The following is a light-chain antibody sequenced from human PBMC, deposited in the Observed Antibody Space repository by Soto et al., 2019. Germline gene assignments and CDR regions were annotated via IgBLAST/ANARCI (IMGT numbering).Light chain of an antibody. CDR2: GVT. Sequence: QSVLTQPASVSGSPGQSITISCTGTSSDVGAYNYVSWYQQYPGKAPKLMIYGVTNRPSGVSNRFSGSKTGNTASLTISGLQAEDEADYYCQLWVSSSHHFYAFGTGTKVTVL. V-gene: IGLV2-14*01. CDR1: SSDVGAYNY. J-gene: IGLJ1*01. CDR3: QLWVSSSHHFYA.